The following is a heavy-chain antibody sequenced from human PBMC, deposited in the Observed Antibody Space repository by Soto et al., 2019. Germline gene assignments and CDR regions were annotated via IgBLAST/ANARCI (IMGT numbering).Heavy chain of an antibody. D-gene: IGHD4-4*01. V-gene: IGHV4-59*08. CDR1: DGSISSYY. Sequence: PSETLSLTCTVSDGSISSYYWSWIRQPPGKGLEWIGYIYYSGSTNYNPSLKSRVTISVDTSKNQFSLKLSSVTAADTAVYYCATMTTGRHFHYWGQGTLVTVSS. CDR3: ATMTTGRHFHY. J-gene: IGHJ4*02. CDR2: IYYSGST.